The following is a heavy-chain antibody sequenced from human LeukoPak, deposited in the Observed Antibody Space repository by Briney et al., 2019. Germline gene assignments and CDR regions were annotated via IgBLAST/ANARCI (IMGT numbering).Heavy chain of an antibody. V-gene: IGHV3-20*04. CDR2: INWNGVST. D-gene: IGHD3-10*01. CDR3: ARPPPIIIVRGFISCYSYMDV. J-gene: IGHJ6*03. CDR1: GFTFDDYG. Sequence: TGGPLRLSCAASGFTFDDYGMTWVRQAPGKGLEWVSGINWNGVSTGYADSVKGRFTISRDSAKNSLYLQMNSLRAEDTALYYCARPPPIIIVRGFISCYSYMDVWGKGTTVTVSS.